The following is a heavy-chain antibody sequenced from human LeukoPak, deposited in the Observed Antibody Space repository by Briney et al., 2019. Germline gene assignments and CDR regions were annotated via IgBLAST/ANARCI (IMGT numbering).Heavy chain of an antibody. Sequence: HGASLRLSCAASGFTVSSNYMSWVRQAPGKGLEWVSVIYSGGSTYYADSVKGRFTISRDNSKNALYLQMNSLRAEDTAVYYCARSGSDSSSLTFDYWGQGTLVTISS. V-gene: IGHV3-53*01. CDR2: IYSGGST. CDR3: ARSGSDSSSLTFDY. D-gene: IGHD6-13*01. J-gene: IGHJ4*02. CDR1: GFTVSSNY.